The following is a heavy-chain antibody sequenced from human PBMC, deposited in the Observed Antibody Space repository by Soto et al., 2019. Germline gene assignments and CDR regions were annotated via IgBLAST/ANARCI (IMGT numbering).Heavy chain of an antibody. Sequence: QVQLVHSGAEVKKPWSSVKVSCKASGGTFSSYTISWVRQAPVQGLEWMGRIIPILGIANYAQKFQGRVTITADKSTSTAYMELSSLRSEDTAVYYCAGVLAAAGTSYYYYYMDVWGKGTTVTVS. CDR1: GGTFSSYT. J-gene: IGHJ6*03. CDR2: IIPILGIA. V-gene: IGHV1-69*02. CDR3: AGVLAAAGTSYYYYYMDV. D-gene: IGHD6-13*01.